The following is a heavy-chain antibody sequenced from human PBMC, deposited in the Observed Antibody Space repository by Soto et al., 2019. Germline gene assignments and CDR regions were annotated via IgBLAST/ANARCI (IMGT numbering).Heavy chain of an antibody. Sequence: PSETLSLTCTVSGGSISSGGYYWSWIRQHPGKGLEWIGNIYYGGNTYYNPSLKSRVTISVDTSKNQFSLKLSSVTAADTAVYYCARDRDGSGWSYFDYWGQGSLVTVPQ. CDR3: ARDRDGSGWSYFDY. V-gene: IGHV4-31*03. CDR1: GGSISSGGYY. J-gene: IGHJ4*02. CDR2: IYYGGNT. D-gene: IGHD6-19*01.